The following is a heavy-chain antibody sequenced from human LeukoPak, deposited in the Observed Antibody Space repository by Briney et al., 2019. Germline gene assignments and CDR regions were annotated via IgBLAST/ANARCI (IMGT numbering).Heavy chain of an antibody. CDR2: ISGSGDGT. D-gene: IGHD3-10*01. CDR1: GFTFSSYA. V-gene: IGHV3-23*01. Sequence: PGGSLRLSCATSGFTFSSYAMAWVRQAPGKGLEWVSGISGSGDGTYYADSVKGRFTISRDNSKNTLYLQMNSLRAEDTAVYYCARADYYGSGSYFYFDYWGQGTLVTVSS. J-gene: IGHJ4*02. CDR3: ARADYYGSGSYFYFDY.